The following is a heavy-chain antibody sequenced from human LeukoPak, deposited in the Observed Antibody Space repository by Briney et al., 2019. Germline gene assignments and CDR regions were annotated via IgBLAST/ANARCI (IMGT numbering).Heavy chain of an antibody. Sequence: PGGSLRPSCVVSGLTFSRYSMSWVRQAPGKGLEWVSGISAAGGDTWYPDSVKGRFTISRDNSKNTLFLQMNSLRVEDTAIYYCAKDAAGPEYWGQGTRVTVSS. D-gene: IGHD6-13*01. J-gene: IGHJ4*02. V-gene: IGHV3-23*01. CDR1: GLTFSRYS. CDR3: AKDAAGPEY. CDR2: ISAAGGDT.